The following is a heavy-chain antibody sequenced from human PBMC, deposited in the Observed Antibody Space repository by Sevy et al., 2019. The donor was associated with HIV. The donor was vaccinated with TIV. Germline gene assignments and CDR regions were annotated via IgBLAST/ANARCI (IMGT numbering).Heavy chain of an antibody. CDR3: ARGEYYYDSGGYQTPFDY. J-gene: IGHJ4*01. V-gene: IGHV1-46*01. CDR2: INPSGGST. CDR1: GCTFTSYY. Sequence: ASVKVSCKASGCTFTSYYMHWVRQAPGQGLEWMGIINPSGGSTSYALKFQGRVTMTRDASTGTVYMELSSLRSEDTAVDYCARGEYYYDSGGYQTPFDYWGHGTLVTVSS. D-gene: IGHD3-22*01.